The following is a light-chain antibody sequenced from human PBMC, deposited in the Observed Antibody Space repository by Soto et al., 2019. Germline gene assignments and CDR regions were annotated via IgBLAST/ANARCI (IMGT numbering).Light chain of an antibody. CDR1: QNVATN. J-gene: IGKJ2*01. Sequence: EIVMTQSPASLSVSSGVSATLSCRASQNVATNLAWYQHKPGQPPRLLIYGATTKATGVPARFSGSGFGTYFTLTIRGPQSEDSALYYCQQYNDWPPEDTFGQGTKLEIK. CDR3: QQYNDWPPEDT. V-gene: IGKV3-15*01. CDR2: GAT.